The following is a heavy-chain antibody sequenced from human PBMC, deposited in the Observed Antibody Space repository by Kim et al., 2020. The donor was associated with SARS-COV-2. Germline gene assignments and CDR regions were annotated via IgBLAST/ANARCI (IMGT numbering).Heavy chain of an antibody. J-gene: IGHJ4*02. CDR3: ARRGYDGYEYFDY. D-gene: IGHD5-12*01. CDR2: ISSYTGNT. CDR1: GYTFDSYG. Sequence: ASVKVSCKASGYTFDSYGIAWVRQAPGQGLEWMGWISSYTGNTNYAQKVQDRIIMTTDSSTSTVYMELRRLGPDDTAIYYCARRGYDGYEYFDYWGQGT. V-gene: IGHV1-18*01.